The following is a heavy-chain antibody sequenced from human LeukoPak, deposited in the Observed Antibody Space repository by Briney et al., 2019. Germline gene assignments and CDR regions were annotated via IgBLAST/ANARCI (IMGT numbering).Heavy chain of an antibody. Sequence: GGSLRLSCAASGFTVSSNYMSWVRQAPGKGLEWVAFIRYDGSNKYHADSVKGRFTISRDNSKNTVYLQMNSLRAEDTAVYFCAKEYGYDYNYFYSMDVWGKGTTVTISS. CDR1: GFTVSSNY. V-gene: IGHV3-30*02. CDR3: AKEYGYDYNYFYSMDV. J-gene: IGHJ6*03. D-gene: IGHD1-1*01. CDR2: IRYDGSNK.